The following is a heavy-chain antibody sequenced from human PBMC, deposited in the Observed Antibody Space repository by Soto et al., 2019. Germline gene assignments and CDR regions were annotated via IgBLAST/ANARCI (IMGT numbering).Heavy chain of an antibody. J-gene: IGHJ6*02. V-gene: IGHV1-8*01. D-gene: IGHD3-10*01. CDR1: GYTFTSYD. CDR3: ARVNYYGSGSYYPTDV. CDR2: MNPNSGNT. Sequence: QVQLVQSGAEVKKPGASVKVSCKASGYTFTSYDINWVRQATGQGLEWMGWMNPNSGNTGYAQKFQGRVTMTRNNSISTAYMELSSLRSEDTAVYYCARVNYYGSGSYYPTDVWGQGTTVTVSS.